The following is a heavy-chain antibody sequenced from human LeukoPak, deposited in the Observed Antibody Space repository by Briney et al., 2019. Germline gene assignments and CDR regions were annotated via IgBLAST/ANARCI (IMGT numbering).Heavy chain of an antibody. J-gene: IGHJ4*02. CDR1: YYSIRSGYY. CDR3: ARQADVPSSIGYFDF. Sequence: PSETLSLTCTVSYYSIRSGYYWGWIRQPPGKGLEWIGSIYHSGTTYYNPSLKSRVTISVDTSKNQFSLKLRSVTAADTAVYYCARQADVPSSIGYFDFWGQGAPVTVSS. D-gene: IGHD2/OR15-2a*01. V-gene: IGHV4-38-2*02. CDR2: IYHSGTT.